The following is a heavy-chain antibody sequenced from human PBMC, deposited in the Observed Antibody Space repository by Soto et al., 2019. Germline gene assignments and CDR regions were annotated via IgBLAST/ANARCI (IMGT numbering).Heavy chain of an antibody. V-gene: IGHV1-18*03. J-gene: IGHJ6*02. CDR2: ISAYTGNT. Sequence: QVPLVQSGAEVKKPGASVKVSCKASGYKFSSYGISWVRQAPGQGLEWMGWISAYTGNTNYAQKLQGRVTMTTDTSTSTAYMELRSLRSDDMAVYYCARDPKDGYPANGMDVWGQGTTVTVSS. CDR3: ARDPKDGYPANGMDV. CDR1: GYKFSSYG. D-gene: IGHD5-12*01.